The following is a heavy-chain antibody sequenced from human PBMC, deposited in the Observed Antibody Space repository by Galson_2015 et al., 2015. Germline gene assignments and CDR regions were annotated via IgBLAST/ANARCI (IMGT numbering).Heavy chain of an antibody. CDR2: TSNRGGAI. V-gene: IGHV3-23*01. CDR1: GLSFSTSA. J-gene: IGHJ4*02. Sequence: SLRLSCAASGLSFSTSAMSWVRQAPGKGLEWVSTTSNRGGAIFYADSVKGRFTISRDNSKNTLYLQMNSLRDGDAAVYYCANSESVTDGEFEYWGQGTPVTVSS. CDR3: ANSESVTDGEFEY. D-gene: IGHD2-21*02.